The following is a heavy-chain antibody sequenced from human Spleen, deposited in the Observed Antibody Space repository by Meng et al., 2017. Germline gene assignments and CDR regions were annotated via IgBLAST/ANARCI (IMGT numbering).Heavy chain of an antibody. D-gene: IGHD6-13*01. Sequence: VELVESGGGLVQPGGSLKLSCAASGFTFSGSAMHWVRQASGKGLEWVGRIRSKANSYATAYAASVKGRFTISRDDSKNTAYLQMNSLKTEDTAVYYCTRRVAAAGSDYWGQGTLVTVSS. J-gene: IGHJ4*02. CDR1: GFTFSGSA. CDR3: TRRVAAAGSDY. CDR2: IRSKANSYAT. V-gene: IGHV3-73*02.